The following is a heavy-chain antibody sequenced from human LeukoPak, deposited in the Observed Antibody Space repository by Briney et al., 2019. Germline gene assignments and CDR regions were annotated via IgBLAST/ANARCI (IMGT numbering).Heavy chain of an antibody. CDR1: GFTVSSNY. Sequence: GGSLRLSCAASGFTVSSNYMSWVRQAPGKGLGWVSVIYSGGSTYYADSVKGRFTISRDNSKNTLYLQMNSLRAEDTAVYYCARGSTVWFGELLYSTPNYYFDYWGQGTLVTVSS. CDR3: ARGSTVWFGELLYSTPNYYFDY. D-gene: IGHD3-10*01. J-gene: IGHJ4*02. V-gene: IGHV3-66*01. CDR2: IYSGGST.